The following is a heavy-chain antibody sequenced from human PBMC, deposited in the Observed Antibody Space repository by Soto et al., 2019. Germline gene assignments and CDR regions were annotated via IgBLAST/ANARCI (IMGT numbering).Heavy chain of an antibody. V-gene: IGHV3-30*18. CDR2: ISYDGSDK. D-gene: IGHD3-16*01. Sequence: QVQLVESGGGVVQPGRSLRLSCAASGFTFSSYAMHWVRQAPGKGLEWVAVISYDGSDKYYADSVKGRFTISRDNSKNALNLQMNSLRADDTAVYNCAQALGQLLPECYDYWGQGTLITVSS. CDR1: GFTFSSYA. J-gene: IGHJ4*02. CDR3: AQALGQLLPECYDY.